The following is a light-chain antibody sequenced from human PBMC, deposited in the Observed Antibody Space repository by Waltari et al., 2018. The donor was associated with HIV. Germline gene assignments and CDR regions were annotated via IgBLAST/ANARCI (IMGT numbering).Light chain of an antibody. CDR2: DAS. V-gene: IGKV3-15*01. CDR1: QRVSSS. J-gene: IGKJ5*01. Sequence: ETVLTQSPATLSVSPGARATLSCRASQRVSSSLAWYQQKPGQAPRLLIYDASTRVTGTPTRFSGSGSGTEFTLTISGLQSEDSAVYCCQQYNNWPPATFGQGTRLEIK. CDR3: QQYNNWPPAT.